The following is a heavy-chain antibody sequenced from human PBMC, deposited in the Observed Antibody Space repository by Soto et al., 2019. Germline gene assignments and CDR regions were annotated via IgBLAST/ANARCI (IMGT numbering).Heavy chain of an antibody. V-gene: IGHV3-30-3*01. Sequence: QVQLVESGGGVVQPGRSLRLSCAASGFTFSSYAMHWVRQAPGKGLEWVAVISYDGSNKYYADSVKGLFTISRDNSKNTLYLQMNSLRAEDTAVYYCARDRHPYCTNGVCFLYGMDVWGQGTTVTVSS. CDR1: GFTFSSYA. CDR3: ARDRHPYCTNGVCFLYGMDV. J-gene: IGHJ6*02. CDR2: ISYDGSNK. D-gene: IGHD2-8*01.